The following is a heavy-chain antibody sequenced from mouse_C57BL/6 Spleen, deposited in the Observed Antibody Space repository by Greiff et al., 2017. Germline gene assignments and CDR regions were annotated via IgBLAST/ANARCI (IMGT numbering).Heavy chain of an antibody. CDR1: DYTFTSYW. D-gene: IGHD1-1*01. J-gene: IGHJ4*01. Sequence: VQLQQSGAELVKPGASVKLSCKASDYTFTSYWMHWVKQRPGQGLEWIGYINPSSGYTKYNQKFKDKATLTADKSSSTAYMQLSSLTYEDSAVYYCARDYYGSSYDYAMDYWGQGTSVTVSS. CDR3: ARDYYGSSYDYAMDY. V-gene: IGHV1-7*01. CDR2: INPSSGYT.